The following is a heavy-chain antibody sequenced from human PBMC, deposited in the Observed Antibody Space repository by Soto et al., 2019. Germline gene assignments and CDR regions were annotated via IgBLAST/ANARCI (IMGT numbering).Heavy chain of an antibody. V-gene: IGHV4-4*02. J-gene: IGHJ3*02. Sequence: SETLSLTCAVSSGSISSSNWWSWVRQPPGKGLEWIGEIYHSGSTNYNPSLKSRVTISVDKSKNQFSLKLSSVTAADTAVYYCASSAVAGTGGAFDIWGQGTMVTVSS. CDR1: SGSISSSNW. CDR3: ASSAVAGTGGAFDI. D-gene: IGHD6-19*01. CDR2: IYHSGST.